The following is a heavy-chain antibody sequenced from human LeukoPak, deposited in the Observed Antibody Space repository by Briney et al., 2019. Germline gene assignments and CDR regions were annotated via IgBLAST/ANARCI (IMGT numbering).Heavy chain of an antibody. Sequence: GGSLRLSCAASRFTFTNYAMNWVRQAPGKGLEWVSSISSSSSYIYYADSVKGRFTISRDNAKNSLYLQMNSLRAEDTAVYYCARIRRVVVAATTIDYWGQGTLVTVSS. CDR2: ISSSSSYI. V-gene: IGHV3-21*01. D-gene: IGHD2-15*01. CDR1: RFTFTNYA. J-gene: IGHJ4*02. CDR3: ARIRRVVVAATTIDY.